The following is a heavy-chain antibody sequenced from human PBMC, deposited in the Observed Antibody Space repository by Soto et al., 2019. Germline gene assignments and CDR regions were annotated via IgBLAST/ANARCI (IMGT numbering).Heavy chain of an antibody. Sequence: ASVKVSCKASGYTFTTYYMHWVRQAPGQGLEWMGIISPDGGRTSYVQKFQGRVTISADKSISTAYLQWSSLKASDTAMYYCARRHYNSSGYLDWFDPWGQGTLVTAPQ. V-gene: IGHV1-46*01. J-gene: IGHJ5*02. CDR2: ISPDGGRT. D-gene: IGHD3-22*01. CDR3: ARRHYNSSGYLDWFDP. CDR1: GYTFTTYY.